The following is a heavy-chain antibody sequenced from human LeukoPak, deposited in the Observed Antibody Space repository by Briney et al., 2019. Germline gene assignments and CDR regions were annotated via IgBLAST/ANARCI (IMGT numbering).Heavy chain of an antibody. D-gene: IGHD1-1*01. Sequence: SETLSLTCSVSDDSITVYDWTWIRQPPGKGLEWIGYVDHTGSTNFNPSLNGRVSISRDTTNNLFSLRLRSVTAADTAVYFCARGRVSSSTWYSTYYYYFYMDVWGKGTTVTVSS. CDR1: DDSITVYD. CDR3: ARGRVSSSTWYSTYYYYFYMDV. V-gene: IGHV4-59*01. CDR2: VDHTGST. J-gene: IGHJ6*03.